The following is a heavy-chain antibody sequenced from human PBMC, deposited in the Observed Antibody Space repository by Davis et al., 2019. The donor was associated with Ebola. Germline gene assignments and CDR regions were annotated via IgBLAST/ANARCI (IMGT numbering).Heavy chain of an antibody. Sequence: AASVKVSCKASGYTFAAHYIHWVRQAPGQGLEWMGRINPNFGGKIYAQKFQDRVTMTIDTSINTAYMELDRLKSDDTALYYCARGHTYGRWDDRFDPWGQGTLVTVSS. D-gene: IGHD5-18*01. V-gene: IGHV1-2*06. CDR3: ARGHTYGRWDDRFDP. CDR1: GYTFAAHY. CDR2: INPNFGGK. J-gene: IGHJ5*02.